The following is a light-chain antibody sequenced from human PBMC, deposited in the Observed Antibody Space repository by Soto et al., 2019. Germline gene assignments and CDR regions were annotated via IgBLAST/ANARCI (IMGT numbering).Light chain of an antibody. CDR2: EAS. V-gene: IGKV3-15*01. Sequence: TVMMQYPATLYVSPGEGATVSCRASQSVGRNLAWYQQTPGQAPRLLISEASTRATAMPARFSGSGSGTVFTLTIDRLKSEVFAVYYCLQYRYWPRTFGQGTKVEIK. J-gene: IGKJ1*01. CDR3: LQYRYWPRT. CDR1: QSVGRN.